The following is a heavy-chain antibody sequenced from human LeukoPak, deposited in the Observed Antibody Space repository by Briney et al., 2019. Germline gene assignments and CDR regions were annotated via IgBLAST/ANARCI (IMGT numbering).Heavy chain of an antibody. CDR2: IYHSGST. Sequence: SETLSLTCAVSGYSISSGYYWGWIRQPPGKGLEWIGSIYHSGSTYYNPSLKSRVTISVDTSKNQFSLKLSSVTAADTAVYYCARHRGGYYWGAFDIWGQGTMVTVSS. CDR1: GYSISSGYY. V-gene: IGHV4-38-2*01. J-gene: IGHJ3*02. CDR3: ARHRGGYYWGAFDI. D-gene: IGHD3-22*01.